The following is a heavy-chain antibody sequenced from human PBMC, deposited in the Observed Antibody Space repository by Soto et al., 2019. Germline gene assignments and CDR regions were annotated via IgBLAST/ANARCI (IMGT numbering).Heavy chain of an antibody. CDR3: ARMIQRDFDY. D-gene: IGHD5-18*01. J-gene: IGHJ4*02. CDR1: GFTFSSYS. CDR2: ISSSSSYI. Sequence: GGSLRLSCAASGFTFSSYSMNWVRQAPGKGLEWVSFISSSSSYIYYADSLKGRFTISRDNAKNSLFLQMNSLRAEDTAVYYCARMIQRDFDYWGQGTLVTVSS. V-gene: IGHV3-21*01.